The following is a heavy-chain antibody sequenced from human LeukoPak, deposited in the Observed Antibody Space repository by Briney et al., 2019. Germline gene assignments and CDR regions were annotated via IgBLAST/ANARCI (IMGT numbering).Heavy chain of an antibody. Sequence: GGSLRLSCRASRFSFSDYDMHWVRQAPGKGLEWVAVISSDGSRKHYGDSVKGRFTISRDNAKNSLYLQMNSLRAEDTAVYYCARERQNKDFWSGGDYWGQGTLVTVSS. CDR2: ISSDGSRK. J-gene: IGHJ4*02. CDR3: ARERQNKDFWSGGDY. V-gene: IGHV3-30*03. D-gene: IGHD3-3*01. CDR1: RFSFSDYD.